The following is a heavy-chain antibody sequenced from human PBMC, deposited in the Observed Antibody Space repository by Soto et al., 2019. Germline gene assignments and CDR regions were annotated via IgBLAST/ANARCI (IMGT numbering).Heavy chain of an antibody. Sequence: QLQLVESGGGLVKPGGSLRLSCSASGFTFSDYYMTWIRQAPGKGLEWVSYISSSSSHTNYADSVEGRFTISRDNAKNSLYLQMNSLRAEGTAVYYCVRAASELDYWGQGTLVTVSP. CDR1: GFTFSDYY. V-gene: IGHV3-11*06. CDR2: ISSSSSHT. J-gene: IGHJ4*02. CDR3: VRAASELDY. D-gene: IGHD5-18*01.